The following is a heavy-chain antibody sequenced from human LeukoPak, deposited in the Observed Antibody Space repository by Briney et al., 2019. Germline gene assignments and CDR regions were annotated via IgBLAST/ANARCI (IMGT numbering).Heavy chain of an antibody. J-gene: IGHJ4*02. V-gene: IGHV1-2*02. Sequence: ASVKVSCQAPGYTFTAYYMHWLRQAPGQGLEWMGWINPNSGGTNYAQKFQGRVTMTRDTSISTAYMVLSRLRSDDTAVYYCARDQYSRALDYWGQGTLVTVSS. CDR3: ARDQYSRALDY. CDR2: INPNSGGT. D-gene: IGHD6-13*01. CDR1: GYTFTAYY.